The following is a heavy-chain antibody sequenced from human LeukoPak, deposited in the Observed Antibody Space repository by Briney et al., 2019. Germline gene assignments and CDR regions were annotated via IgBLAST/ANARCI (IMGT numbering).Heavy chain of an antibody. J-gene: IGHJ4*02. D-gene: IGHD6-13*01. CDR3: AKDISSWYGSFDY. CDR1: GFTVSNYW. V-gene: IGHV3-23*01. CDR2: ISGSGDRT. Sequence: GGSLRLSCAASGFTVSNYWMHWVRQAPGKGLEWVSVISGSGDRTYYADSVKGRFTISRDNSKNTVYLQMNSLRPEDTAVYYCAKDISSWYGSFDYWGQGTLVTVSS.